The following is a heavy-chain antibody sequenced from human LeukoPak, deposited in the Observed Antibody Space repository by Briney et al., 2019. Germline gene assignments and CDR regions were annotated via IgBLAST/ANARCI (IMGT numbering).Heavy chain of an antibody. D-gene: IGHD2-2*01. J-gene: IGHJ4*02. V-gene: IGHV3-23*01. CDR1: GFTFSSYA. CDR3: AKDCSSTRCQTSDY. CDR2: ISGSGVST. Sequence: GGSLRLSCAASGFTFSSYAMSWIRQAPGKGLEWVSAISGSGVSTYYADSGKGRFTLSRDNSKNTLYLQMNSLRAEDTAIYYCAKDCSSTRCQTSDYWGQGTLVTVSS.